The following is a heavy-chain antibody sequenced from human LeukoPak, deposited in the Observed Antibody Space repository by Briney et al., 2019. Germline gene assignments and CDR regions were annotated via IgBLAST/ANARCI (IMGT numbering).Heavy chain of an antibody. D-gene: IGHD3-10*01. J-gene: IGHJ6*02. V-gene: IGHV1-69*04. Sequence: SVTVSCKASGGTFSSYAISWVRQAPGQGLEWMGRIIPILGIANYAQKFQGRVTITADKSTSTAYMELSSLRSEDTAVYYCARGCPLCYYGSGSYYLYYYYYGMDVWGQGTTVTVSS. CDR1: GGTFSSYA. CDR2: IIPILGIA. CDR3: ARGCPLCYYGSGSYYLYYYYYGMDV.